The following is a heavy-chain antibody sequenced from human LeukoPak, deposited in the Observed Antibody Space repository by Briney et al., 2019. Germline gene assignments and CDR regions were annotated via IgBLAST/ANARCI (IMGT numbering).Heavy chain of an antibody. CDR1: GFTFHNYA. V-gene: IGHV3-23*01. CDR3: ARVGATTVPFDY. CDR2: ISGSGGST. Sequence: GGSLRLSCVASGFTFHNYAMTWVRQAPGKGLEWVSAISGSGGSTYYADSVKGRFTISRDNSKNTLYLQMNSLRAEDTAVYYCARVGATTVPFDYWGQGTLVTVSS. D-gene: IGHD1-26*01. J-gene: IGHJ4*02.